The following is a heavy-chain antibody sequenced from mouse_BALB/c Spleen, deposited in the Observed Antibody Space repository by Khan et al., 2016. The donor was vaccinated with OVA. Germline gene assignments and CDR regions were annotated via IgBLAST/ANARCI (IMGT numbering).Heavy chain of an antibody. CDR3: ASHLTGSFDY. J-gene: IGHJ3*01. Sequence: EVQRVESGGDLVKPGGSLKLSCAASGFTFSSYSMSWVRQTPDKRLEWVASISSGGDYTYFPDSVKGRFTLSRDNADNALYLQMSSLRSEDTAMYFCASHLTGSFDYWGQGTLVTVSA. V-gene: IGHV5-6*01. CDR2: ISSGGDYT. CDR1: GFTFSSYS. D-gene: IGHD4-1*01.